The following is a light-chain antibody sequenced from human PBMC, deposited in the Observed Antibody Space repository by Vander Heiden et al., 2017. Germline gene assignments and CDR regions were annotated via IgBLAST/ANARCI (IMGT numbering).Light chain of an antibody. CDR2: RKK. J-gene: IGLJ1*01. V-gene: IGLV1-44*01. Sequence: QSVLTQPPSASGTPGQRVTIPCSGSSSNIGSNTVNWYQQLPGTAPKSLIYRKKQRPSGVPDRFSGSKSGTSASLAISGLQSEEEADYYCAAWDDSLNGYVFGTGTKVTVL. CDR3: AAWDDSLNGYV. CDR1: SSNIGSNT.